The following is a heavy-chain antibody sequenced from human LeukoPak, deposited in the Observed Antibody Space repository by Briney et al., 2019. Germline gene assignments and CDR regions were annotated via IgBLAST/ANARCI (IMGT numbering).Heavy chain of an antibody. Sequence: GGSLRLSCAASGFTFSSYEMNWVRQAPGKGLEWVSSISSSSTYIYDADLAKGRFTISRVNSKNSLYLQMNSLGAEDTAVYYCARQAAGDYHFDSWGQGTLVTVSS. CDR3: ARQAAGDYHFDS. CDR1: GFTFSSYE. V-gene: IGHV3-21*01. J-gene: IGHJ4*02. D-gene: IGHD4-17*01. CDR2: ISSSSTYI.